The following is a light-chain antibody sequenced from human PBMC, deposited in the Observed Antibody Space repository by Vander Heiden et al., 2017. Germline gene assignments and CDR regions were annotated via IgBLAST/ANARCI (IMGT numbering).Light chain of an antibody. Sequence: SVLTHPPSASGTPGQRVPIPCSGSSSNIGRSTVSWYQQIPGTAPKVLIYSNDYRPSGVPDRFSGSRSGTSASLAISGLQSDDEADYYCAAWDDNLNGFVFGTGTLVTV. CDR3: AAWDDNLNGFV. CDR2: SND. J-gene: IGLJ1*01. CDR1: SSNIGRST. V-gene: IGLV1-44*01.